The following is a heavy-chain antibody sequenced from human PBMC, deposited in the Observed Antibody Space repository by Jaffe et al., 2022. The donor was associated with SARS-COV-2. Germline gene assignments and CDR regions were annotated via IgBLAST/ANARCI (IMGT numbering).Heavy chain of an antibody. Sequence: QLQLQESGPGLVKPSETLSLTCTVSGGSISSSSYYWGWIRQPPGKGLEWIGSIYYSGSTYYNPSLKSRVTISVDTSKNQFSLKLSSVTAADTAVYYCARQALLWFGEEAYNYFDYWGQGTLVTVSS. CDR3: ARQALLWFGEEAYNYFDY. D-gene: IGHD3-10*01. CDR2: IYYSGST. V-gene: IGHV4-39*01. CDR1: GGSISSSSYY. J-gene: IGHJ4*02.